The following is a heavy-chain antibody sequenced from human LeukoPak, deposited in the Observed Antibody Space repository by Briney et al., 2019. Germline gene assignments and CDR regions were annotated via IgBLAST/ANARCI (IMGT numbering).Heavy chain of an antibody. J-gene: IGHJ3*02. CDR1: GFTFSSYS. CDR2: ISSSYI. Sequence: GGSLRLSCAASGFTFSSYSMNWVRQAPGKGLEWVSSISSSYIYYADSVKGRFTISRDNAKNSLYLQMNSLRAEDTAVYYCARERDYGDYPDAFDIWGQGTMVTVSS. D-gene: IGHD4-17*01. V-gene: IGHV3-21*01. CDR3: ARERDYGDYPDAFDI.